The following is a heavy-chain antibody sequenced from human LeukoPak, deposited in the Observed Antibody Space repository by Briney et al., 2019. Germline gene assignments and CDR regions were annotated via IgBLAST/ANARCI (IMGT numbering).Heavy chain of an antibody. CDR3: ARSQSSSLIDY. V-gene: IGHV3-33*01. D-gene: IGHD6-13*01. J-gene: IGHJ4*02. CDR1: GFSFSAYG. CDR2: IWYDGSSK. Sequence: GGSLRLSCAASGFSFSAYGVHWVRQAPGKGLEWVAVIWYDGSSKDYADSVKGRFTLSRDNSKNTLYLQMNSLTVEDTAVYYCARSQSSSLIDYWGQGTLVTVSS.